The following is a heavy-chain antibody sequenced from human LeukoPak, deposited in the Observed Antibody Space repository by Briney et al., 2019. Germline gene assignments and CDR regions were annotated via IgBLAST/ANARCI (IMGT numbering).Heavy chain of an antibody. CDR2: MNHNGSA. J-gene: IGHJ5*02. CDR1: GGSFSGYY. Sequence: SESLSLTCAVYGGSFSGYYWTWIRQPPGRGLEWVGEMNHNGSANYNPSLKCRVPISVETSKNQCSLRLSSVTAADTAGYYCARLRGATVAHNWFDPWGQGTLVTVSS. V-gene: IGHV4-34*01. D-gene: IGHD6-19*01. CDR3: ARLRGATVAHNWFDP.